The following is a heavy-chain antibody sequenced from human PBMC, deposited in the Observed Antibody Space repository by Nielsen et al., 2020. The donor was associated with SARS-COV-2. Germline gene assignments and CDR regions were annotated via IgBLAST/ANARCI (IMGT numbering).Heavy chain of an antibody. CDR1: GFSISDSG. CDR2: IRSKSRSYET. CDR3: ARVNPVSDSWFDALDI. Sequence: GESLKISCAASGFSISDSGMHWVRQASGRGLEWLGRIRSKSRSYETVYAVSVRDRFTISRDDSENTAYLQMNSLRTEDTAVYFCARVNPVSDSWFDALDIWGQGTMVTVSS. D-gene: IGHD6-13*01. V-gene: IGHV3-73*01. J-gene: IGHJ3*02.